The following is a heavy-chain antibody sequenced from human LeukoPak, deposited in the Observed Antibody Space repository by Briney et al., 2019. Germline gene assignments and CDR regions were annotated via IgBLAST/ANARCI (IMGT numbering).Heavy chain of an antibody. V-gene: IGHV3-21*01. D-gene: IGHD6-13*01. J-gene: IGHJ5*02. Sequence: PGGSLRLSCAASGFTFSSYSMNWVRQAPGKGLEWASSISSSSSYIYYADSVKGRFTISRDNAKNSLYLQMNSLRAEDTAVYYCAREPSAGWFDPWGQGTLVTVSS. CDR3: AREPSAGWFDP. CDR2: ISSSSSYI. CDR1: GFTFSSYS.